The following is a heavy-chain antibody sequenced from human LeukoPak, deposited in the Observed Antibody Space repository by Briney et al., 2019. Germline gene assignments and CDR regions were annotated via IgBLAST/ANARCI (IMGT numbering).Heavy chain of an antibody. CDR3: ARETGYSSSRFDY. CDR2: IYTSGST. J-gene: IGHJ4*02. Sequence: PSETLSLTCTVSGGSISSGSYYWCWIRQPAGKRLEWIGRIYTSGSTNYNPSLRSRVTISVDTSKNQFSLKLSSVTAADTAVYYCARETGYSSSRFDYWGQGTLVTASS. V-gene: IGHV4-61*02. CDR1: GGSISSGSYY. D-gene: IGHD6-13*01.